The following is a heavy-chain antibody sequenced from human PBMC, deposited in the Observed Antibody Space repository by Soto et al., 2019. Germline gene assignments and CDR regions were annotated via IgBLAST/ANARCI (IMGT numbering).Heavy chain of an antibody. D-gene: IGHD1-1*01. J-gene: IGHJ4*02. Sequence: QVQLQESGPGLVKPSGTLSLTCAVSGDSITNSNWWRWVRQAPGKGLEWIGEIYHSGATTYNPSLKSRVTISVDPSNNHFSLKLTSVTAADTAVYFCARDLGTGTDYWGQGTLVTVAS. CDR1: GDSITNSNW. CDR3: ARDLGTGTDY. V-gene: IGHV4-4*02. CDR2: IYHSGAT.